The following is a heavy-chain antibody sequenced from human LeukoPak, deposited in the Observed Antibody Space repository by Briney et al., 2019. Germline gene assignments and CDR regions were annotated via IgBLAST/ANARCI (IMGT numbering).Heavy chain of an antibody. J-gene: IGHJ4*02. CDR1: GFSFSSYS. Sequence: GGSLRLSCAASGFSFSSYSINWIRQTPGKGLEWVSSISSGSNYIYYADTVKGRFIISRDNAENSLHLQMNSLRAEDTAVYYCARDGWPGSSYYRPFDYWGQGTLVTVSS. CDR2: ISSGSNYI. V-gene: IGHV3-21*01. D-gene: IGHD3-10*01. CDR3: ARDGWPGSSYYRPFDY.